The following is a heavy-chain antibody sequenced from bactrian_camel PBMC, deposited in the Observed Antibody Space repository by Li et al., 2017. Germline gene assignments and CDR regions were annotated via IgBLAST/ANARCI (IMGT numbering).Heavy chain of an antibody. V-gene: IGHV3S1*01. J-gene: IGHJ4*01. CDR2: IDTTRDTT. CDR1: AYTFARSC. D-gene: IGHD3*01. CDR3: AADSGTNACYSGYWWRSGAYNH. Sequence: QLVESGGGSVQAGGSLKLTCQANAYTFARSCMGWIRDTLSKGREAVAIIDTTRDTTAYADSVKGRFTITKDKDKNTLHLQMNSLKPGDTAMYYCAADSGTNACYSGYWWRSGAYNHWGQGTQVTVS.